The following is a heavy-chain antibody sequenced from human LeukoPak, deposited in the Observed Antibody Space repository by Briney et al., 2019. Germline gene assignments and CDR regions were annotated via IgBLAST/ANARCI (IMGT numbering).Heavy chain of an antibody. CDR1: GYTFTAYY. CDR3: ARVRIGQQLDKYYYYAMDV. V-gene: IGHV1-2*02. D-gene: IGHD6-13*01. J-gene: IGHJ6*02. Sequence: ASVKVSCKAPGYTFTAYYMHWVRQAPGQGLEWMGWINPNSGGTSYAQKFQGRVTMTTDTSISTAYMEVSRLRSDDTAVYYCARVRIGQQLDKYYYYAMDVWGQGTTVTVSS. CDR2: INPNSGGT.